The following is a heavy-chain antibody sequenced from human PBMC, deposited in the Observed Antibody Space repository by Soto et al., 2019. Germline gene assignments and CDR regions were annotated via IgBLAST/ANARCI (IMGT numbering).Heavy chain of an antibody. V-gene: IGHV1-3*01. CDR2: INAGNGNT. CDR3: ARSIVVVTALDY. CDR1: GYTFTSYA. D-gene: IGHD2-21*02. J-gene: IGHJ4*02. Sequence: ASVKVSCKASGYTFTSYAMHWVRQAPGQRLEWMGWINAGNGNTKYSQKFQGRVTITRDTSASTAYMELSSLRSEDAAVYYCARSIVVVTALDYWGQGTLVTVSS.